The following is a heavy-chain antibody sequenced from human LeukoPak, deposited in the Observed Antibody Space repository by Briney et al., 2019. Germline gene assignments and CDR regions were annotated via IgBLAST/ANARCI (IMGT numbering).Heavy chain of an antibody. J-gene: IGHJ4*02. CDR1: Y. CDR3: ARGVTMVRGVIIIDFDY. Sequence: YXXWLRQPPGKGLEWIGSMYFSGSTYYNPSLKTPVTISLDTSKNQFSLKLISVTAADTAVYYCARGVTMVRGVIIIDFDYWGQGXLVXX. V-gene: IGHV4-39*07. D-gene: IGHD3-10*01. CDR2: MYFSGST.